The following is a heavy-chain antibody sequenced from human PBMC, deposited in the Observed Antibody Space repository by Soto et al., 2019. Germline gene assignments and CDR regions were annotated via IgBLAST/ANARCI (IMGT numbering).Heavy chain of an antibody. V-gene: IGHV1-69*06. Sequence: QVQLEQSGAEVRKPGSSVKVSCKASGGTFSSSAINWLRQAPGQGPEWMGGIIPTFGTSNYIPKLRGRVTITADRTTNTAYREMISLTSVDTARYYCARSETAGHKGFDPWGRGTLVTVPA. CDR2: IIPTFGTS. J-gene: IGHJ3*01. CDR3: ARSETAGHKGFDP. D-gene: IGHD6-19*01. CDR1: GGTFSSSA.